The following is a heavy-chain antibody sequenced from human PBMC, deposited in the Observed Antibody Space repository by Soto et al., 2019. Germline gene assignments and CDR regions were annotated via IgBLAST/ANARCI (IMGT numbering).Heavy chain of an antibody. Sequence: GASVKVSCKASGYTFTGYYMHWVRQAPGQGLEWMGWINPNSGGTNYAQKFQGWVTMTRDTSISTAYMELSRLRSDDTAVYYCARALRIAVAGFDSDYWGQGILVTVSS. CDR3: ARALRIAVAGFDSDY. J-gene: IGHJ4*02. CDR2: INPNSGGT. V-gene: IGHV1-2*04. D-gene: IGHD6-19*01. CDR1: GYTFTGYY.